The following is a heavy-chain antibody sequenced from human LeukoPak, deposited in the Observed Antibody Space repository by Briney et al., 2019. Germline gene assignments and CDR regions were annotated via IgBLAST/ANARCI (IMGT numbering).Heavy chain of an antibody. V-gene: IGHV1-18*01. J-gene: IGHJ4*02. CDR3: ARSAFFYCLD. CDR1: GYTFTSYG. D-gene: IGHD3-16*01. Sequence: ASVKISCKASGYTFTSYGISWVRQAPGQGLEWMGYITAYNGNTNYAQKLQGRVTLTTDTPTSTADMELKSRRPDDTAVYYCARSAFFYCLDWGQGTLVTVSS. CDR2: ITAYNGNT.